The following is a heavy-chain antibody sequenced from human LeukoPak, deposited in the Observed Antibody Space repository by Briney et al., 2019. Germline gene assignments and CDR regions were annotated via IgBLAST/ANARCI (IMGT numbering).Heavy chain of an antibody. J-gene: IGHJ4*02. CDR3: ARDGETYYYDSSGYYPDY. Sequence: QTGGSLRLSCAASGFTFSSYGMHWVRQAPGKGLEWVAVIWYDGSNKYYADSVKGRFTISRYNAKNTPYLQMNSLRAEDTAVYYCARDGETYYYDSSGYYPDYWGQATLVTVSS. D-gene: IGHD3-22*01. CDR1: GFTFSSYG. CDR2: IWYDGSNK. V-gene: IGHV3-33*01.